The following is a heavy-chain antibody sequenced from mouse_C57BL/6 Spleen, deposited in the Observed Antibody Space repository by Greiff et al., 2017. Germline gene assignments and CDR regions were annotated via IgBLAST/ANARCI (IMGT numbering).Heavy chain of an antibody. CDR1: GFSLTSYG. V-gene: IGHV2-6-1*01. CDR2: IWSDGST. CDR3: ARQIYDGYYDYAMDY. J-gene: IGHJ4*01. D-gene: IGHD2-3*01. Sequence: VKLVESGPGLVAPSQSLSITCTASGFSLTSYGVHWVRQPPGKGLEWLVVIWSDGSTTYNSDLKSRLSISKDNSKSQVFLKMNSLRTDDTAMYYCARQIYDGYYDYAMDYWGQGTSVTVSS.